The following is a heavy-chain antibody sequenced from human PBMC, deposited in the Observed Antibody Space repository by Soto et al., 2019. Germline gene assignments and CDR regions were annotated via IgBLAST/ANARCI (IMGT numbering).Heavy chain of an antibody. V-gene: IGHV3-48*03. Sequence: PGGSLRLSCAASGFTFSSYEMNWVRQAPGKGLEWVSYISSSGSTIYYADSVKGRFTISRDNAKNSLYLHMNSLRAEDTAVYYCARGYCSGGSCYGSPFDPWGQGTLVTVSS. CDR1: GFTFSSYE. D-gene: IGHD2-15*01. CDR3: ARGYCSGGSCYGSPFDP. J-gene: IGHJ5*02. CDR2: ISSSGSTI.